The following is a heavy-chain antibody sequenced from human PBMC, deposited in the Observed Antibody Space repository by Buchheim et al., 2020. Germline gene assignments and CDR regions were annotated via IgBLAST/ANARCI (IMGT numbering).Heavy chain of an antibody. CDR2: INTDGRST. CDR3: ARDWGGSGPTSVDY. CDR1: GFTFSSSW. V-gene: IGHV3-74*01. J-gene: IGHJ4*02. Sequence: EVQLVESGGGLVQPGGSLRLSCAASGFTFSSSWMHWVRQAPGKGLVWVSRINTDGRSTTYADSVRGRFAISRDSPKSTLYLQMNSLRVEDTAVYYCARDWGGSGPTSVDYWGQGTL. D-gene: IGHD1-26*01.